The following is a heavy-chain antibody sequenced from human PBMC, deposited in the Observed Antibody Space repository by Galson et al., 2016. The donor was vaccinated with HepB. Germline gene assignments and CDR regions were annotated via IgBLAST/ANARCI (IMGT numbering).Heavy chain of an antibody. CDR1: GGSINTNTFY. Sequence: SETLSLTCTVSGGSINTNTFYWGWIRQPPGKGLEWIGTVHNSGSNYFNPSLKSRVTISIDTSKNQFSLKLSSVTAADTALYYCAGLRLWFGGTDYWGQGTLVTVSS. J-gene: IGHJ4*02. D-gene: IGHD3-10*01. CDR3: AGLRLWFGGTDY. V-gene: IGHV4-39*01. CDR2: VHNSGSN.